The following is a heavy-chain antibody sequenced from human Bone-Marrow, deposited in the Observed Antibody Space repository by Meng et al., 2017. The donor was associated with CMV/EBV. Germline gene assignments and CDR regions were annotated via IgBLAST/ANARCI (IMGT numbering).Heavy chain of an antibody. CDR1: GFTFSSYG. CDR2: IRYDGSNK. Sequence: GSLKISCAASGFTFSSYGMHWVRQAPGKGLEWVAFIRYDGSNKYYADSVKGRFTISRDNSKNTLYLQMNSLRAEDTAVYYCARDFDFWSGYPDYYGMDVWGQGTTVTVSS. CDR3: ARDFDFWSGYPDYYGMDV. D-gene: IGHD3-3*01. V-gene: IGHV3-30*02. J-gene: IGHJ6*02.